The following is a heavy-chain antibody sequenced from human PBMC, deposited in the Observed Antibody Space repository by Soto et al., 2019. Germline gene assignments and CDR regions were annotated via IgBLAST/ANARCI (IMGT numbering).Heavy chain of an antibody. Sequence: HPGGSLRLSCAASGFTVTSYAMSWVRQAPGKGLEWVSAISGSGGITFYADSVKGRFTISRDNSRDTLYLQMNSLRAEDTAVYYCTAGWLQFPIHYWGQGTLVNVSS. J-gene: IGHJ4*02. CDR1: GFTVTSYA. CDR2: ISGSGGIT. D-gene: IGHD2-21*02. CDR3: TAGWLQFPIHY. V-gene: IGHV3-23*01.